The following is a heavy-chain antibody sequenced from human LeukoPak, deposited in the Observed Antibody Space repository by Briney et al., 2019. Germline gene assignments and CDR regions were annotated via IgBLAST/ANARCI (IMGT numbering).Heavy chain of an antibody. CDR1: GGSFSGYY. J-gene: IGHJ5*02. CDR2: INHSGST. CDR3: ARHPWYLNGFDP. V-gene: IGHV4-34*01. Sequence: PSETLSLTCAVYGGSFSGYYWSWIRQPPGKGLEWIGEINHSGSTNYNPSLKSRVTISVDTSKNQFSLKLSSVTAADTAVYYCARHPWYLNGFDPWGQGTLVTVSS. D-gene: IGHD2-15*01.